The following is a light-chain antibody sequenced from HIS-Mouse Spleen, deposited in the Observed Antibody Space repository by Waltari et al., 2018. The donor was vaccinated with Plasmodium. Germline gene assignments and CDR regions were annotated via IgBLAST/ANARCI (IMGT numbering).Light chain of an antibody. V-gene: IGLV3-1*01. CDR1: KLGDKY. Sequence: SYELTQPPSVSVSPGQTASITCSGDKLGDKYAIWYQQKPGQSPLLVIYQDSKRPSGIPVRFSGSKPGDTATLTIGGTQAMDEADYYCQAWDSSTVVFGGGTKLTVL. J-gene: IGLJ2*01. CDR3: QAWDSSTVV. CDR2: QDS.